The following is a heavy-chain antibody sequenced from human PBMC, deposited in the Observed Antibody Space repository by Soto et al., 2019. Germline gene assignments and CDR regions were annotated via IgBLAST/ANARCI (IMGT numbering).Heavy chain of an antibody. Sequence: QVQLVQSGAEVKKPGASVKVSCKASGYTFTSYGISWVRQAPGQGLEWMGWISAYNGNTNYAQKLQGRVTMTTDTSTSTAYMELRSLRSEDTAVYYCARERGCGGVCYSYLDDAFYIWGQGTMVTVSS. CDR3: ARERGCGGVCYSYLDDAFYI. V-gene: IGHV1-18*01. CDR2: ISAYNGNT. CDR1: GYTFTSYG. J-gene: IGHJ3*02. D-gene: IGHD2-21*02.